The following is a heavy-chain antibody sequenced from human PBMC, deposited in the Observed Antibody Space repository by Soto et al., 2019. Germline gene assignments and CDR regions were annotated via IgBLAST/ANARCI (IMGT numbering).Heavy chain of an antibody. V-gene: IGHV1-3*01. J-gene: IGHJ4*02. D-gene: IGHD2-21*02. CDR3: ARSIVVVTALDY. Sequence: QVQLVQSGAEVKKPGASVKVSCKASGYTFTSYAMHWVRQAPGQRLEWMGWINAGNGNTKYSQKFQGRVTMTRDTSASTAYMELSSLRSEDTAVYYCARSIVVVTALDYWGQGTLGTVSS. CDR2: INAGNGNT. CDR1: GYTFTSYA.